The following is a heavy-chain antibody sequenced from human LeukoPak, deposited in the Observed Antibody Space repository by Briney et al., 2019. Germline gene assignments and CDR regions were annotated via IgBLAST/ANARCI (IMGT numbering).Heavy chain of an antibody. CDR1: GFTFSDYY. J-gene: IGHJ4*02. CDR3: ARGGEYSSSWYGNLNY. D-gene: IGHD6-13*01. CDR2: ISSGSTI. Sequence: GGSLRLSCAASGFTFSDYYMSWIRQAPGKGLEWVSYISSGSTIYYADSVKGRFTISRDNAKNSLYLQRNSLRAEDTAVYYCARGGEYSSSWYGNLNYWGQGTLVTVSS. V-gene: IGHV3-11*01.